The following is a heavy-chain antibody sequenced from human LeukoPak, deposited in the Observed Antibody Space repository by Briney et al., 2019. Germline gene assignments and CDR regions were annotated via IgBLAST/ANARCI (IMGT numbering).Heavy chain of an antibody. CDR1: GGSFSGYY. CDR2: INHSGST. V-gene: IGHV4-34*01. D-gene: IGHD3-10*01. Sequence: SETLSLTCAVYGGSFSGYYWSWIRQPPGKGLEWIGEINHSGSTNYNPSLKSRVTMSVDTSKNQFSLKLSSVTAADTAVYYCARGIWFGESTWGQGTLVTVSS. J-gene: IGHJ5*02. CDR3: ARGIWFGEST.